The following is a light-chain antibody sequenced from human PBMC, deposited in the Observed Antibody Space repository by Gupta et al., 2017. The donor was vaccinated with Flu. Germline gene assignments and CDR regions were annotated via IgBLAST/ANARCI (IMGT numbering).Light chain of an antibody. V-gene: IGKV1D-8*01. Sequence: PSLVSASTGERVTSSCRRSEDISTYLAWYQQKPGKAPDLLIHSASTLQSGVPARFSGSGSGTDFTLTISSLRSEDFATYYCQQYYSFPHTFGQGTKVEIK. J-gene: IGKJ1*01. CDR2: SAS. CDR3: QQYYSFPHT. CDR1: EDISTY.